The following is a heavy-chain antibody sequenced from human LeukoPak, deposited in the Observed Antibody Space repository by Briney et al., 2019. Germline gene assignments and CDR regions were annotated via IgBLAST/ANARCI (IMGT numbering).Heavy chain of an antibody. V-gene: IGHV3-30*18. D-gene: IGHD3-10*02. CDR3: ANGKPSYVTEFDY. CDR2: ISYDGSNK. J-gene: IGHJ4*02. Sequence: PGGSLRLSCAASGFTFSSYGMHWVRQAPGKGLEWVAVISYDGSNKYCADSVKGRFTISRDNSKNPLYLQMNSLRAEDTAVYYCANGKPSYVTEFDYWGQGTLVTVSS. CDR1: GFTFSSYG.